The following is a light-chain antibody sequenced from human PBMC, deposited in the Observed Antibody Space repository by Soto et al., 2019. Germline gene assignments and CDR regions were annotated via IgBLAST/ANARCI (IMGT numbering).Light chain of an antibody. CDR1: QSVSSSY. CDR3: QQYGSSPT. V-gene: IGKV3-20*01. J-gene: IGKJ1*01. CDR2: GAC. Sequence: EIVLTQSPGTLSLSPGERATLSCRASQSVSSSYLAWYQQKFGQAPRLLIYGACIRATGIPDRFSGSGSGTDFTLTINILEPEDFAVYYCQQYGSSPTFGQGTKVDIK.